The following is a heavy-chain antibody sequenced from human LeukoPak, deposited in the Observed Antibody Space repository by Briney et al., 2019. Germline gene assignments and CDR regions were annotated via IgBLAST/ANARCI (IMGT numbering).Heavy chain of an antibody. V-gene: IGHV4-30-4*08. Sequence: NPSETLSLTCTVSGGSISSGDYYWSWIRQPPGKGLEWIGYIYYCGSTYYNPSLKSRVTISVDTSKNQFSLKLSSVTAADTAVYYCAREGLLGQYGAFDIWGQGTMVTVSS. J-gene: IGHJ3*02. CDR2: IYYCGST. CDR1: GGSISSGDYY. CDR3: AREGLLGQYGAFDI. D-gene: IGHD1/OR15-1a*01.